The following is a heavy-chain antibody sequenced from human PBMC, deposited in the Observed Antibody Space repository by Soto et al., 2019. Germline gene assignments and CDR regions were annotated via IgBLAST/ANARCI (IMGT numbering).Heavy chain of an antibody. CDR1: GLTVSSNY. D-gene: IGHD3-10*01. J-gene: IGHJ3*02. CDR3: ARDRPGDEGDGFDI. Sequence: EVQLVETGGGLIQPGGSLRLSCAASGLTVSSNYMNWVRQAPGKGLEWVSVLYSGGSTHYADCVKGRFINTRDNSKNTLYLQMHSLRVEDTAVYYCARDRPGDEGDGFDIWGHGTMVTVSS. V-gene: IGHV3-53*02. CDR2: LYSGGST.